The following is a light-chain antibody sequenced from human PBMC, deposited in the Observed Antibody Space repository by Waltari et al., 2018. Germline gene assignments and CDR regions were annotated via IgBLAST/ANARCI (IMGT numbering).Light chain of an antibody. CDR2: DVY. CDR3: CSYAGSFTWV. V-gene: IGLV2-11*01. CDR1: NSDVGGYKY. J-gene: IGLJ1*01. Sequence: QSALTQPRSVSRSPGQSVTISCTGTNSDVGGYKYVSWYQQHPDKAPRLIIYDVYTRPSGVPNRFSGSKSANTASLTISGLQSEDEADYYCCSYAGSFTWVFGTGTKVTVL.